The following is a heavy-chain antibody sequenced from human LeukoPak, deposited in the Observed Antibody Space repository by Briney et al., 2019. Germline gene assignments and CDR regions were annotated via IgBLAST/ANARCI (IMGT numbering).Heavy chain of an antibody. V-gene: IGHV1-2*02. Sequence: ASVKVSCKASGYTFTGYYMHWVRQAPGHGLEWMGWINPNSGGTNYAQKFQGRVTMTRDTSISTAYMELSRLRSDDTAVYYCVELEPGGDAFDIWGQGTMVTVSS. CDR1: GYTFTGYY. J-gene: IGHJ3*02. CDR3: VELEPGGDAFDI. CDR2: INPNSGGT. D-gene: IGHD1-1*01.